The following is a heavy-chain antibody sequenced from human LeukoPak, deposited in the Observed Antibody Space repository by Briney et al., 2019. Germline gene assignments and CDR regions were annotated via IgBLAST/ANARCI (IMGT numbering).Heavy chain of an antibody. CDR3: ARDRGYYYDSSGDGYFDY. CDR2: INGGGGGT. Sequence: PGGSLRLSCAASGFTFSNSAMSWVRQAPGKGLEWVSGINGGGGGTYYADSVKGRCTISRDNSKNTLYLQMNSLRAEDTALYYCARDRGYYYDSSGDGYFDYWGQGTLVTVSS. V-gene: IGHV3-23*01. J-gene: IGHJ4*02. D-gene: IGHD3-22*01. CDR1: GFTFSNSA.